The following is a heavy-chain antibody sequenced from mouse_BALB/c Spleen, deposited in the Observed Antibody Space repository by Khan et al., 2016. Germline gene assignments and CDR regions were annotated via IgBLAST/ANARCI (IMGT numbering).Heavy chain of an antibody. D-gene: IGHD2-2*01. Sequence: VQLQQPGAELVRPGALVKLSCKASGFNIKDYYMHWVKLRPEQGLEWIGGIDPENGNTIYDSKFQGKASITADTSSNTAYMQLSSLTSEDTAVCFCTRGGYDYWGQGTTLTVSS. V-gene: IGHV14-1*02. J-gene: IGHJ2*01. CDR3: TRGGYDY. CDR1: GFNIKDYY. CDR2: IDPENGNT.